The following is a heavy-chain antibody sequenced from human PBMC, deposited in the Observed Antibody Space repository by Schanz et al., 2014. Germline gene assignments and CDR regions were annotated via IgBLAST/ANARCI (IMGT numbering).Heavy chain of an antibody. Sequence: VQSVHSGTEVQKLGASVKVSCQTSGYTFTAYGINWVRQAPGQGLEWIGWISAQTGDTRYAQKMQGRVTMTRDVSSTTAFWELRSLRYDDTAMYYCATMWGYCTATACQILEVLDVWGQGTMVTVSS. CDR1: GYTFTAYG. J-gene: IGHJ3*01. D-gene: IGHD2-8*02. CDR3: ATMWGYCTATACQILEVLDV. CDR2: ISAQTGDT. V-gene: IGHV1-18*01.